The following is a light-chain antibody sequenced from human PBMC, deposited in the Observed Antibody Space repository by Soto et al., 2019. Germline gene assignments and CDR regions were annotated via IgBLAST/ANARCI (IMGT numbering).Light chain of an antibody. CDR2: CAS. V-gene: IGKV3D-15*01. Sequence: EIVMTQSPATLSVSPGERATLSCRASQSVSSNLAWYQQKPGQAPRLLIYCASTRATGIPARFSGSGSGTEFTLTISSLQSEDFAVYYCQRYNNWRAFGQGTKVEIK. J-gene: IGKJ1*01. CDR3: QRYNNWRA. CDR1: QSVSSN.